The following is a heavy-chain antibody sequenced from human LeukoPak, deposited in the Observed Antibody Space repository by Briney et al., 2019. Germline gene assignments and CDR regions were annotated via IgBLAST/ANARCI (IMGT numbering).Heavy chain of an antibody. Sequence: PGGSLRLSCAASGCIFDDYAMHWVRQAPGKGLEGVSGISWNSGSIGYADSVRGRFTISRDNSKNSLYLQMNSLRAEDTALYYCAKGRAYGYESFDIWGQGTMVTVSS. V-gene: IGHV3-9*01. J-gene: IGHJ3*02. CDR1: GCIFDDYA. D-gene: IGHD4-17*01. CDR3: AKGRAYGYESFDI. CDR2: ISWNSGSI.